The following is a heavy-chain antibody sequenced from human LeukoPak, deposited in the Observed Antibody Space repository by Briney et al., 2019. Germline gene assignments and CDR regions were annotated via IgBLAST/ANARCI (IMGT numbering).Heavy chain of an antibody. Sequence: GASVKVSCKASGGTFSSYAISWVRQAPGQELEWMGRIIPILGIANYAQNFQGRVTITADKSTSTAYMELSSLRSEDTAVYYCARSKGIAARDYFDYWGQGTLVTVSS. CDR1: GGTFSSYA. V-gene: IGHV1-69*04. J-gene: IGHJ4*02. D-gene: IGHD6-6*01. CDR3: ARSKGIAARDYFDY. CDR2: IIPILGIA.